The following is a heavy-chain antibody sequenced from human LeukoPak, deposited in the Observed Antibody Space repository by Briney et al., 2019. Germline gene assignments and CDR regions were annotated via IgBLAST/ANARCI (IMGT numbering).Heavy chain of an antibody. CDR3: ATGSYYDSSGYYWFDP. CDR2: IVVGSGNT. Sequence: VKVSCKASGFTFTSSAMQWVRQARGQRLEWIGWIVVGSGNTNYAQKFQERVTITRDMSTSTAYMELSSLRSEDTAVYYCATGSYYDSSGYYWFDPWGQGTLVTVSS. D-gene: IGHD3-22*01. J-gene: IGHJ5*02. V-gene: IGHV1-58*02. CDR1: GFTFTSSA.